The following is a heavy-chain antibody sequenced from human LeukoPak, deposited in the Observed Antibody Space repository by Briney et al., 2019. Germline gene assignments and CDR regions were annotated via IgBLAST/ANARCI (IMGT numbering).Heavy chain of an antibody. V-gene: IGHV1-18*01. CDR3: ARDAVREYYYDSSPLYYYGMDV. D-gene: IGHD3-22*01. CDR1: GYTFTSYG. Sequence: ASVKVFCKASGYTFTSYGIRWVRQAPGQGLEWMGWISAYNGNTNYAQKLQGRVTMTTDTSTSTAYMELRSLRSDDTAVYYCARDAVREYYYDSSPLYYYGMDVWGQGTTVTVSS. J-gene: IGHJ6*02. CDR2: ISAYNGNT.